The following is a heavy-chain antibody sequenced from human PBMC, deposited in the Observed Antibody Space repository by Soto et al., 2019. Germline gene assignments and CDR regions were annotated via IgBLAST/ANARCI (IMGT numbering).Heavy chain of an antibody. CDR1: GVTFSSYA. D-gene: IGHD2-15*01. CDR2: IIPIFGTA. Sequence: QVQLVQSGAELKKPGASVKVSCKASGVTFSSYAISWVRQAPGQGLEWMGGIIPIFGTANYAQKFQGRVTITADESTSTAYMELSSLRSEETAVYYCARSCSGGSCYSGYYYYGMYVWGQGTTVTVSS. CDR3: ARSCSGGSCYSGYYYYGMYV. V-gene: IGHV1-69*01. J-gene: IGHJ6*02.